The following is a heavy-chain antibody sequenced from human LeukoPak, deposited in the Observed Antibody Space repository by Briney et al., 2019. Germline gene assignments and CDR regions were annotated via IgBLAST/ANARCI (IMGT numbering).Heavy chain of an antibody. D-gene: IGHD6-19*01. CDR1: GDSVSSNSAA. V-gene: IGHV6-1*01. J-gene: IGHJ4*02. CDR2: TYYRSKWYN. Sequence: SQTLSLTCAISGDSVSSNSAAWNWIRQSPSRGLEWLGRTYYRSKWYNDYAVSVKSRIINNTDTSKNQFSLQLNSVTPEETAVYYCARVKAVAGTVGYFDYWGQGTLVTVSS. CDR3: ARVKAVAGTVGYFDY.